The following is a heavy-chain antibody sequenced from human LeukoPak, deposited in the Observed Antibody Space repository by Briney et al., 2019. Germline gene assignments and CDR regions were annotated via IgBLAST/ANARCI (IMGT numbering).Heavy chain of an antibody. V-gene: IGHV1-69*06. CDR2: IIPIFGTA. CDR3: ATPIAVAGIFDY. J-gene: IGHJ4*02. Sequence: ASVKVSCKASGGTFSSYAISWVRQAPGQGLEWMGGIIPIFGTANYAQKFQGRVTITADKSTSTAYMELSSLRSEDTAVYYCATPIAVAGIFDYWGQGTLVTVSS. CDR1: GGTFSSYA. D-gene: IGHD6-19*01.